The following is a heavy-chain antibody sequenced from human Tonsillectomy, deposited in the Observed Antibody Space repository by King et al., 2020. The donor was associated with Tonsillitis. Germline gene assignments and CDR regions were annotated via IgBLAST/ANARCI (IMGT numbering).Heavy chain of an antibody. CDR3: ARGQRRDGAFDI. Sequence: VQLPQGGAGLLKPSENLSLTCAVYGGSFSGYYWSWIRQPPGKGLEWIGEINHSGSTNYNPSLKSRVTISVDTSKNQFSLKLSPVTAADTAVYYCARGQRRDGAFDIWGQGTMVTVSS. D-gene: IGHD5-24*01. CDR2: INHSGST. V-gene: IGHV4-34*01. J-gene: IGHJ3*02. CDR1: GGSFSGYY.